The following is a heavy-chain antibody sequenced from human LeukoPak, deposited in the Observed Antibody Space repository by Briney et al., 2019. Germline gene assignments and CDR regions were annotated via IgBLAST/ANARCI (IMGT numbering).Heavy chain of an antibody. V-gene: IGHV3-23*01. CDR2: ISGSGGST. CDR3: AKSGQAMVTGEFDP. J-gene: IGHJ5*02. Sequence: PGGSLRLSCAASGFTFSSYEMNWVRQAPGKGLEWVSAISGSGGSTYYADSVKGRFTISRDNSKNTLYLQMNSLRAEDTAVYYCAKSGQAMVTGEFDPWGQGTLVTVSS. D-gene: IGHD5-18*01. CDR1: GFTFSSYE.